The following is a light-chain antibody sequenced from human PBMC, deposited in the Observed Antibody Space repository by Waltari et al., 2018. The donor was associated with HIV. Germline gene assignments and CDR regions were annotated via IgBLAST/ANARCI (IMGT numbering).Light chain of an antibody. V-gene: IGKV3-11*01. J-gene: IGKJ4*01. CDR3: QQLSSWPPLT. CDR2: DAS. CDR1: QSVSNS. Sequence: EILLTQSPAPLSLSPGERATLSCRASQSVSNSLAWYQQKPGQAPRLLIYDASNRATGIPARFSGGGSGTDFTLTITRLEPEDFAVYYCQQLSSWPPLTFGGGTKVESK.